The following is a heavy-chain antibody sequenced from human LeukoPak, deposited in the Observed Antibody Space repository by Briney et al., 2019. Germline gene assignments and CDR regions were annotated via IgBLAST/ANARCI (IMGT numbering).Heavy chain of an antibody. CDR3: ARDRPGGFFDY. CDR1: GFNFDVSW. V-gene: IGHV3-7*04. J-gene: IGHJ4*02. D-gene: IGHD6-25*01. CDR2: VNLDGNAR. Sequence: GGSLRLSCAASGFNFDVSWMSWVRQTPGKGLEWVANVNLDGNARFYAGSVTGRFTISRDNAENSVSLQTDSLRGDDTAMYYCARDRPGGFFDYWGQGLLVVVSS.